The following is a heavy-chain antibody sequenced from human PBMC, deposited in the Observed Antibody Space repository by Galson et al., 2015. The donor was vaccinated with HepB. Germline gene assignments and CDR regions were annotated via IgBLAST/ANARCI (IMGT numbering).Heavy chain of an antibody. Sequence: SLRLSCAASGFTFSSYAMSWVRQAPGKGLEWVSAISGSGGSTYYADSVKGRFTISRDNSKNTLYLQMNSLRAEDTAVYYCSRFLEWLLYDPYAFDIWGQGTMVTVSS. J-gene: IGHJ3*02. CDR2: ISGSGGST. D-gene: IGHD3-3*01. CDR1: GFTFSSYA. V-gene: IGHV3-23*01. CDR3: SRFLEWLLYDPYAFDI.